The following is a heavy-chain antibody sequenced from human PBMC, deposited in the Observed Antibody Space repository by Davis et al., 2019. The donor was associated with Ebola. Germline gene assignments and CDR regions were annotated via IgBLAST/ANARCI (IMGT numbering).Heavy chain of an antibody. Sequence: HSQTLSLTCAISGDSVSGSSGAWNWIRQSPSRGLEWLGRTYYSSKWYTDSTLSVKSRITISADAAKNQLSLHLDSVTPEDTAVYYCARGWLRSGFDSWGQGTLVTVSS. V-gene: IGHV6-1*01. CDR1: GDSVSGSSGA. D-gene: IGHD5-12*01. J-gene: IGHJ4*02. CDR2: TYYSSKWYT. CDR3: ARGWLRSGFDS.